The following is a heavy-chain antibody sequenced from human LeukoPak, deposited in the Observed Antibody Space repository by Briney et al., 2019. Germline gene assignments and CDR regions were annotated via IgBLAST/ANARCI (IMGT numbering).Heavy chain of an antibody. CDR1: GGSISSYY. D-gene: IGHD3-10*01. Sequence: SETLSLTCTVSGGSISSYYWSWIRQPPGKGLEWIGYIYYSGSTNYNPSLKSRVTISVDTSKNQFSLELSSVTAADTAVYYCAKDASWFGELFFFDYWGQGTLVTVSS. CDR2: IYYSGST. J-gene: IGHJ4*02. CDR3: AKDASWFGELFFFDY. V-gene: IGHV4-59*12.